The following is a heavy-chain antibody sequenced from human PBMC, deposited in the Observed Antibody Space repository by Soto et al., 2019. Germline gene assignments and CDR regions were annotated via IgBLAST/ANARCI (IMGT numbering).Heavy chain of an antibody. CDR2: ISGGNGKT. J-gene: IGHJ4*02. V-gene: IGHV1-18*01. Sequence: SVKVSCKASGYTFTRYGISWVRQAPGQGLERMGWISGGNGKTNYAQKFQDRVTMTTDTSTRTAYMELSSLRSEDTAVYYCARGVAPYYFAHWGQGTLVTVSS. CDR1: GYTFTRYG. CDR3: ARGVAPYYFAH. D-gene: IGHD2-15*01.